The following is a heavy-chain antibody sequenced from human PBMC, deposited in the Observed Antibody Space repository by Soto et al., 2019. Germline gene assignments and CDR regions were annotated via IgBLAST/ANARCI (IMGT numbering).Heavy chain of an antibody. J-gene: IGHJ4*02. V-gene: IGHV3-48*02. CDR2: IGGGGRLI. CDR1: GFTFSSFS. CDR3: ARDLGWAFDC. D-gene: IGHD6-19*01. Sequence: EVQLVESGGGLVQRGGSLRLSCAASGFTFSSFSMNWVRQAPGRGLEWISYIGGGGRLISYADSVKGRFAISRDNAQNSLYLQMDSLRDEVTAVYYCARDLGWAFDCWGQGTLVTVSS.